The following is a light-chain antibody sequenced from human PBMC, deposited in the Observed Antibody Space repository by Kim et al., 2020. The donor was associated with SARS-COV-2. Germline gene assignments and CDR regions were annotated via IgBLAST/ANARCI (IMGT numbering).Light chain of an antibody. V-gene: IGKV3-20*01. CDR1: QRVSS. CDR2: GAF. Sequence: SLSPEERATRTRRASQRVSSIAWYQQKPGQAPSLLIYGAFTRATGIPDRFSGSGSGTDFTLTISRLEPEDFAVYFCQQHGSSPITFGQGTRLEIK. CDR3: QQHGSSPIT. J-gene: IGKJ5*01.